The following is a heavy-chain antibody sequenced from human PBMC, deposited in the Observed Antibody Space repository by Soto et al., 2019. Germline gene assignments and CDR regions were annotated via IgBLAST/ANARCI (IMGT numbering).Heavy chain of an antibody. Sequence: SETLSLTCTVSGGSISSGGYYWSWIRQHPGKGLEWIGYIYYSGSTYYNPSLKSRVTISVDTSKNQFSLKLSSVTAADTAVYYCARDQYYYDSSGYSPGAFDIWGQGTMVTVSS. CDR3: ARDQYYYDSSGYSPGAFDI. CDR1: GGSISSGGYY. J-gene: IGHJ3*02. V-gene: IGHV4-31*03. CDR2: IYYSGST. D-gene: IGHD3-22*01.